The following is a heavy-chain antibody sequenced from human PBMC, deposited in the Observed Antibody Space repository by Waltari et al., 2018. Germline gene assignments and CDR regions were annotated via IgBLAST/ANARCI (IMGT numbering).Heavy chain of an antibody. CDR2: IYYRGST. J-gene: IGHJ4*02. CDR1: GGSISSYS. CDR3: ARGFCSSGSCYSDY. V-gene: IGHV4-59*01. D-gene: IGHD2-15*01. Sequence: QVQLPESRPGLVKPSVTLSLTCTVSGGSISSYSWSWIRRPPGKRVEWIGYIYYRGSTNANPSLKSRVTISVDTSKNQCSLKLSSVTAADTAVDYCARGFCSSGSCYSDYWGQGTLVTVSS.